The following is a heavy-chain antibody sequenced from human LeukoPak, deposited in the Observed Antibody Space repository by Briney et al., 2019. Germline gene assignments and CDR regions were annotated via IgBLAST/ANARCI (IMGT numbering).Heavy chain of an antibody. D-gene: IGHD2-2*01. Sequence: GESLKISCKGSGYSFTSYWIGWVRPMPGKGLECRGSIYPGDADTRYSASFQDQVTISDDKSISTAYLQWSSLKASDTAMYYCARLDVVVPAARILDYWGQGTLVTVSS. CDR2: IYPGDADT. CDR1: GYSFTSYW. CDR3: ARLDVVVPAARILDY. V-gene: IGHV5-51*01. J-gene: IGHJ4*02.